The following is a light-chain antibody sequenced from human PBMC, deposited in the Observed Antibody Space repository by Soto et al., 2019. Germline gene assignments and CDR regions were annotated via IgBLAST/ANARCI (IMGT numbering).Light chain of an antibody. CDR1: DDISGW. CDR3: QQASSFPCT. V-gene: IGKV1-12*01. CDR2: KAS. Sequence: IQMTQSPSSVSASVGYRVTFTCRAADDISGWLAWYQKKPGTAHQLLIYKASNLATGVPSRFSGSGSGTYFTLTISSLQPEDFATYYCQQASSFPCTCGQGTKVE. J-gene: IGKJ1*01.